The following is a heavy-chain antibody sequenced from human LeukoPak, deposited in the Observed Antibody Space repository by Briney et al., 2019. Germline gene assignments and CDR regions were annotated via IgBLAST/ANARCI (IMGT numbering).Heavy chain of an antibody. CDR2: IIPIFGTA. D-gene: IGHD5-18*01. J-gene: IGHJ6*03. CDR3: ATPSYGSYYYYMDV. CDR1: GYTFTSYG. V-gene: IGHV1-69*13. Sequence: SVKVSCKASGYTFTSYGISWVRQAPGQGLEWMGGIIPIFGTANYAQKFQGRVTITADESTSTAYMELSSLRSEDTAVYYCATPSYGSYYYYMDVWGKGTTVTVSS.